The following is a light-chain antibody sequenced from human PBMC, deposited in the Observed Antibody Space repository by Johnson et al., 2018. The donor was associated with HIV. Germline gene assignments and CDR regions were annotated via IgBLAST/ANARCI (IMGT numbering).Light chain of an antibody. V-gene: IGLV1-51*02. CDR1: SSNIGNNY. J-gene: IGLJ1*01. Sequence: QSVLTQPPSVSAAPGQKVTISCSGSSSNIGNNYVSWYQQLPGTAPKLLIYENNKRPSGIPDRFSGSKSGTSATLGITGLQTGDEADYYFGTWDSSLTTSYVFGTGTKVIVV. CDR3: GTWDSSLTTSYV. CDR2: ENN.